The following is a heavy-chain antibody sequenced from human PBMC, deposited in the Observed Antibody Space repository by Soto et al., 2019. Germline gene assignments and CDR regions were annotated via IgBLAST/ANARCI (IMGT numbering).Heavy chain of an antibody. Sequence: QVQLQESGPGLVEPSETLSLTCTVSGASTSSYFWTWIRQPAGKGLDWIGRISTSGTTNYNPSLKSRVTMSVDTSKNHFSLNLSSVTAADTAVYYCAREAGPDRWFDPWGQGTLVTVSS. CDR2: ISTSGTT. V-gene: IGHV4-4*07. J-gene: IGHJ5*02. CDR1: GASTSSYF. D-gene: IGHD6-19*01. CDR3: AREAGPDRWFDP.